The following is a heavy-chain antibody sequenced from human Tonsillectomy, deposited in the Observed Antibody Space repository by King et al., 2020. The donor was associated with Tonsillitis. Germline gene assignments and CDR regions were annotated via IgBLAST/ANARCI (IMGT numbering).Heavy chain of an antibody. D-gene: IGHD4-17*01. Sequence: VQLVESGGGLVQPGGSLRLSCAASGFTFSIYWMHWVRHAPGKGLVWVSRINSDGNITTYADSVKGRFTISRDNAKNTLYLQMNSLRAEDTAVYYCARSPYANWFDPWGQGTLVTVSS. CDR3: ARSPYANWFDP. CDR2: INSDGNIT. J-gene: IGHJ5*02. CDR1: GFTFSIYW. V-gene: IGHV3-74*01.